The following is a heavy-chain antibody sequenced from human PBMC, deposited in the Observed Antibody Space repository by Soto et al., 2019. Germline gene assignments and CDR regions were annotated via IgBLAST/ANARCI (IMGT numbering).Heavy chain of an antibody. Sequence: PSETLSLTCTVSGGSISSYYWSWIRQPPGKGLEWIGYIYYSGSTNYNPSLKSRVTISVDTSKNQFSLKLSSVTAADTAVYYCARDGYSSSWHDNWFDPWGQGTLVTVSS. CDR2: IYYSGST. V-gene: IGHV4-59*01. J-gene: IGHJ5*02. CDR3: ARDGYSSSWHDNWFDP. CDR1: GGSISSYY. D-gene: IGHD6-13*01.